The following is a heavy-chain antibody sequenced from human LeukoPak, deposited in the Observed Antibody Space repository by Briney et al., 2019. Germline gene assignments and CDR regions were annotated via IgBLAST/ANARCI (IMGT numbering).Heavy chain of an antibody. CDR3: ARDLGGAYCSSTSCYTPPGYYFDY. V-gene: IGHV1-2*02. CDR1: GYTFTGYY. D-gene: IGHD2-2*02. J-gene: IGHJ4*02. Sequence: GASVKVSCKASGYTFTGYYMHWVRQAPGQGLEWVGWINPNSGGTNYAQKFQGRVTMTRDTSISTAYMELSRLRSDDTAVYYCARDLGGAYCSSTSCYTPPGYYFDYWGQGTPVTVSS. CDR2: INPNSGGT.